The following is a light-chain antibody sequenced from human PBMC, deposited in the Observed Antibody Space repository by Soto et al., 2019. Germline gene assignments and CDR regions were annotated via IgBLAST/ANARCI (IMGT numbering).Light chain of an antibody. Sequence: EIVLTQSPGTLSLSPGERATLSCRASQSVSSSYLAWYRQKPGQTPRLLIYGASSRATGIPDRFSGSGSGTDFTLTISRLEPEDFAVYYCQQFGNSPYTFGQGTKLDIK. CDR2: GAS. CDR3: QQFGNSPYT. CDR1: QSVSSSY. V-gene: IGKV3-20*01. J-gene: IGKJ2*01.